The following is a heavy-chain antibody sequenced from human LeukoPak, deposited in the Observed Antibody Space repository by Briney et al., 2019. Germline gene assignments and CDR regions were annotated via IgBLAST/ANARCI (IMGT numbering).Heavy chain of an antibody. CDR3: ATDRLDDYGDYRSFDY. D-gene: IGHD4-17*01. V-gene: IGHV1-3*01. J-gene: IGHJ4*02. CDR1: GYTFTSYA. Sequence: ASVKVSCKASGYTFTSYAMHWVRQAPGQRLEWMGWINAGNGNTKYSQKFQGRVTITRDTSASTAYMELSSLRSEDTAVYYCATDRLDDYGDYRSFDYWGQGTLVTVSS. CDR2: INAGNGNT.